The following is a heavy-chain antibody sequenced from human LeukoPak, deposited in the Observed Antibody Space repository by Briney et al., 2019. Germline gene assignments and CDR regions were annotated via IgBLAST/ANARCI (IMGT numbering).Heavy chain of an antibody. CDR3: AKDREFGDYGGGYFDY. V-gene: IGHV3-23*01. J-gene: IGHJ4*02. CDR2: ISGSGGST. CDR1: GFTFSSYA. D-gene: IGHD3-10*01. Sequence: PGGSLRLSCAASGFTFSSYAMSWVRQAPGKGLEWVSTISGSGGSTYYADSVKGRFTISRDNSKNTLYLQMNSLRAEDTAVYYCAKDREFGDYGGGYFDYWGQGTLVTASS.